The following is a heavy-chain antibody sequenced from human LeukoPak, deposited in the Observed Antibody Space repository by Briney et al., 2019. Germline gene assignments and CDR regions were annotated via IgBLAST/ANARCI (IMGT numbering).Heavy chain of an antibody. CDR1: GGSFSGYY. CDR3: ASPAQGYYYYGMDV. J-gene: IGHJ6*02. CDR2: INHSGST. Sequence: SETPSLTCAVYGGSFSGYYWSWIRQPPGKGLEWIGEINHSGSTNYNPSLKSRVTISVDTSKNQFSLKLSSVTAADTAVYYCASPAQGYYYYGMDVWGQGTTVTVSS. V-gene: IGHV4-34*01.